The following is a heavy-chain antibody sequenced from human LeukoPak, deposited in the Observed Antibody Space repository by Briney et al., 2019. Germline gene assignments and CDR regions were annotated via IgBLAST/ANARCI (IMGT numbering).Heavy chain of an antibody. Sequence: PSETLSLTCAVYGGSLSGYYWSWIRQPPGKGLEWIGEITHSGSTNYNSSLKSRVTISVDTSRNQFSLKLNSVTAADTAVYYCARDYASWGQGTMVTVSS. V-gene: IGHV4-34*01. J-gene: IGHJ3*01. D-gene: IGHD4-17*01. CDR2: ITHSGST. CDR1: GGSLSGYY. CDR3: ARDYAS.